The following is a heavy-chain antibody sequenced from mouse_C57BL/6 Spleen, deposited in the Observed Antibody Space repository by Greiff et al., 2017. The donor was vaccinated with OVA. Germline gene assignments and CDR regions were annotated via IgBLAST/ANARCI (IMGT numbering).Heavy chain of an antibody. J-gene: IGHJ2*01. CDR1: GYTFTDYE. CDR2: IDPETGGT. Sequence: QVQLKESGAELVRPGASVTLSCKASGYTFTDYEMHWVKQTPVHGLEWIGAIDPETGGTAYNQKFKGKAILTADKSSSTAYMELRSLTSEDSAVYYCTRRARRYGSSYDYWGQGTTLTVSS. D-gene: IGHD1-1*01. V-gene: IGHV1-15*01. CDR3: TRRARRYGSSYDY.